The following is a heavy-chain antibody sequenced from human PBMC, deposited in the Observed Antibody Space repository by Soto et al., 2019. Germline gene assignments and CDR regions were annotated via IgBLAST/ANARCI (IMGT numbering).Heavy chain of an antibody. J-gene: IGHJ6*03. CDR2: THYTGST. V-gene: IGHV4-59*01. CDR3: ARDQAGTMFGLPTHDYYMDV. D-gene: IGHD3-9*01. Sequence: QVRLQESGPGLVKPSETLSLTCTVSDDSISSYYWSWIRQVPGKGLEWIGYTHYTGSTNYNPSLSSRVNMSVDTSKNKFPLRLTSVTAADTAVYYCARDQAGTMFGLPTHDYYMDVWGKGTTVIVSS. CDR1: DDSISSYY.